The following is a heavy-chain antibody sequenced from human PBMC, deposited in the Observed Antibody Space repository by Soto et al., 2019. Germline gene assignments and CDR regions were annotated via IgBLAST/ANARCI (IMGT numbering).Heavy chain of an antibody. Sequence: GWSLRLSCASSVFTFISYGMHWVRQAPGKGLEWVAVISYDGSNKYYADSVKGRFTISRDNSKNTLYLQMNSLRAEDTAVYYCAKDGGEPRRIDYWGQGTLVTVSS. CDR2: ISYDGSNK. CDR1: VFTFISYG. J-gene: IGHJ4*02. D-gene: IGHD3-16*01. V-gene: IGHV3-30*18. CDR3: AKDGGEPRRIDY.